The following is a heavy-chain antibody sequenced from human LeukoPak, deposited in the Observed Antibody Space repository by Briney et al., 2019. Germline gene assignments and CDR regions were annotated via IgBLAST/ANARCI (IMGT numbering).Heavy chain of an antibody. J-gene: IGHJ4*02. V-gene: IGHV3-7*01. D-gene: IGHD5-24*01. Sequence: GSLRLSCAASGFTFSSYWLSWVRQAPGKGLEWVANIKIDRSKKYYVDSVKGRFTISRDNAKNSLYLQMNSLRAEDTAVYYCARDGIDGYIDYWGQGTLVTVSS. CDR2: IKIDRSKK. CDR1: GFTFSSYW. CDR3: ARDGIDGYIDY.